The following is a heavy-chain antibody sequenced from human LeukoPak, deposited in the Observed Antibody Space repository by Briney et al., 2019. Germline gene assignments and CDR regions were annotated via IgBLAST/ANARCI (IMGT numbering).Heavy chain of an antibody. J-gene: IGHJ4*02. D-gene: IGHD6-13*01. Sequence: SQTLSLTCAISGDSVSINSAAWSWIRQSPSRGLEWLGRTYFRSSWYNDYPVSVKSRITINPDTSKNQLSLQLNSVTPEDTAVYYCAREMEMPAGGPGAFDHWGQGILVTVSS. CDR3: AREMEMPAGGPGAFDH. V-gene: IGHV6-1*01. CDR2: TYFRSSWYN. CDR1: GDSVSINSAA.